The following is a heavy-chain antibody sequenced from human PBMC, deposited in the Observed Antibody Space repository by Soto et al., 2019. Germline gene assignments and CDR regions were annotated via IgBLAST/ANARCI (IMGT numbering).Heavy chain of an antibody. D-gene: IGHD2-15*01. CDR2: IIPIFGTA. CDR1: GGTFSSYA. CDR3: ARDPDYCSGGSCYSEAGYYGMDV. V-gene: IGHV1-69*13. J-gene: IGHJ6*02. Sequence: SVKVSCKASGGTFSSYAISWVRQAPGQGLEWMGGIIPIFGTANYAQKFQGRVTITADASTSTAYMELSSLRSEDTAVYYCARDPDYCSGGSCYSEAGYYGMDVWGQGTTVTVSS.